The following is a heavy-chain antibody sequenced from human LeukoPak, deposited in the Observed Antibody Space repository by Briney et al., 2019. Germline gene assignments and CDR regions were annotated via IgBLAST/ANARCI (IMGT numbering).Heavy chain of an antibody. CDR1: GFTFTIYW. J-gene: IGHJ4*02. CDR3: ARGVGGAEY. CDR2: INQDESER. Sequence: GGSLRLSCAASGFTFTIYWMNWVRQAPGKGLEWVANINQDESERSYVDSVKGRFTISRDNAKNSLYLQMNSLRAEDTAVYYCARGVGGAEYWGQGTLVTVSS. V-gene: IGHV3-7*01. D-gene: IGHD2-21*01.